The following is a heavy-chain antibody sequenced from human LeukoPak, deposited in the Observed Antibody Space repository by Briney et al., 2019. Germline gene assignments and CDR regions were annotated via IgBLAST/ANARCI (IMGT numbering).Heavy chain of an antibody. CDR3: AKVRVRYYYGSGQDAFDI. CDR1: GFTFSSCN. V-gene: IGHV3-21*01. J-gene: IGHJ3*02. CDR2: ISSSSSNI. Sequence: PGGSLRLSCAASGFTFSSCNMNWVRQAPGKGLEWVSSISSSSSNIYYADSVKGRFTISRDNSKNTLYLQMNSLRAEDTAVYYCAKVRVRYYYGSGQDAFDIWGQGTMVTVSS. D-gene: IGHD3-10*01.